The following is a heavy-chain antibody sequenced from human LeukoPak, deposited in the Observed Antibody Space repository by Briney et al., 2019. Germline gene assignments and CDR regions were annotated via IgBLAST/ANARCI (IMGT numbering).Heavy chain of an antibody. CDR1: GFTFSSYA. J-gene: IGHJ4*02. CDR3: AKLAFASIAAAGTYSDY. V-gene: IGHV3-23*01. D-gene: IGHD6-13*01. CDR2: ISGSGGST. Sequence: GGSLRRSCAASGFTFSSYAMSWVRQAPGKGLEWVSAISGSGGSTYYADSVKGRFTISRDNSKNTLYLQMNSLRAEDTAVYYCAKLAFASIAAAGTYSDYWGQGTLVTVSS.